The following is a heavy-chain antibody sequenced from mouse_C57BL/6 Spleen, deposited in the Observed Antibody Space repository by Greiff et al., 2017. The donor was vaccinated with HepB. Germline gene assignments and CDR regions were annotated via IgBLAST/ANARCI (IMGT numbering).Heavy chain of an antibody. CDR3: ARYYYGSSYVDY. V-gene: IGHV7-3*01. J-gene: IGHJ2*01. CDR1: GFTFTDYY. Sequence: EVNVVESGGGLVQPGGSLSLSCAASGFTFTDYYMSWVRQPPGKALEWLGFIRNKANGYTTEYSASVKGRFTISRDNSQSILYLQMNALRAEDSATYYCARYYYGSSYVDYWGQGTTLTVSS. CDR2: IRNKANGYTT. D-gene: IGHD1-1*01.